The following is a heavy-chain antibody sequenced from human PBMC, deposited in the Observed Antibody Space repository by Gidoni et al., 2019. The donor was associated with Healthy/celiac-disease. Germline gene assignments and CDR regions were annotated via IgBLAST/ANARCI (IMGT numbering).Heavy chain of an antibody. J-gene: IGHJ4*02. CDR3: ARGISSSWDYFDY. V-gene: IGHV3-30*04. CDR2: ISYDGSNK. Sequence: QVQLVESGGGVVQPGRSLRLSCAASGFTFSSYDMHWVRQAPGKGLEWVAVISYDGSNKYYADSVKGRFTISRDNSKNTLYLQMNSLRAEDTAVYYCARGISSSWDYFDYWGQGTLVTVSS. D-gene: IGHD6-13*01. CDR1: GFTFSSYD.